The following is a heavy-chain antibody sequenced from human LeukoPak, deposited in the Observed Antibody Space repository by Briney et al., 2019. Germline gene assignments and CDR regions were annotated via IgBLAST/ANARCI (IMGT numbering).Heavy chain of an antibody. J-gene: IGHJ4*02. CDR2: IKSKTGGGTT. Sequence: GGSLRLSCAASGFTFSNTWMSWVRQAPGKGLEWVGSIKSKTGGGTTDHPAHVKDRFPISRDDSKNTLDLQMNSLKTEDTAVYYCTTGLRAGVTNWGLGTLVTVSS. CDR1: GFTFSNTW. V-gene: IGHV3-15*01. D-gene: IGHD3-16*01. CDR3: TTGLRAGVTN.